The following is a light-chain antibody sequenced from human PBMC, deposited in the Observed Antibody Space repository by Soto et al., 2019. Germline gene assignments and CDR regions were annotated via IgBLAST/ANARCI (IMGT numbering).Light chain of an antibody. J-gene: IGKJ1*01. V-gene: IGKV1-39*01. CDR3: QQSNSFPWT. CDR2: AAS. Sequence: DIQMTQSPSSLSASVGDRVTITCRASQSISNYLNWYQQKPGKAPKLLIYAASSLQSGVPPRFSGSGSGTDFTLTINSLQPEDFATYYCQQSNSFPWTFGQGTKVDIK. CDR1: QSISNY.